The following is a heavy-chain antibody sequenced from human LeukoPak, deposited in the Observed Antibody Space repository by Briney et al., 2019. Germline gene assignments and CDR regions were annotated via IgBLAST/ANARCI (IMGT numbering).Heavy chain of an antibody. CDR1: GFTLSSHP. D-gene: IGHD3-22*01. Sequence: GGSLRLSCAASGFTLSSHPMNWVRQAPGKGLEWVSYIGNDGRMMYYADSVKGRFTISRDSAKNSLYLQMNSLGADDTAVYYCARDASHFDSSGYYHNYYYGMDVWGQGTTVTVSS. CDR2: IGNDGRMM. V-gene: IGHV3-48*03. CDR3: ARDASHFDSSGYYHNYYYGMDV. J-gene: IGHJ6*02.